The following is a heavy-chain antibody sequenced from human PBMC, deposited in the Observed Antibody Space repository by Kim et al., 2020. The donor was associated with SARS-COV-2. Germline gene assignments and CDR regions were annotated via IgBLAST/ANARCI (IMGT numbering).Heavy chain of an antibody. J-gene: IGHJ4*02. V-gene: IGHV3-9*01. D-gene: IGHD6-13*01. CDR2: ISWNSDNL. CDR1: GFTLDDYA. CDR3: AKARYSNGWYYFEY. Sequence: GGSLRLSCAGSGFTLDDYAMHWVRQAPGKGLEWVSGISWNSDNLGYADSVKGRFTISRDNAKNSLYLQMNSLRAEDTAFYYCAKARYSNGWYYFEYWGQGTLVTVSP.